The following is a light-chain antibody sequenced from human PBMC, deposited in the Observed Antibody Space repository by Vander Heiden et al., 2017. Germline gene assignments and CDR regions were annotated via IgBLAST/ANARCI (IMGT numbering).Light chain of an antibody. CDR1: QSVSSN. CDR2: GAS. CDR3: QLGWT. J-gene: IGKJ1*01. Sequence: EIVMTQSPATLSVSPGERATLSCRASQSVSSNLAWYQQKPGQAPRLLIYGASTRATGIPARFSGSGSGTEFTLTISSLQSEDFAVYDCQLGWTFGQGTKVEIK. V-gene: IGKV3-15*01.